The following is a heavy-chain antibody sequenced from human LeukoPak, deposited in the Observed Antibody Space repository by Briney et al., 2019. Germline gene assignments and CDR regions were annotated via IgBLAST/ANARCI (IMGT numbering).Heavy chain of an antibody. CDR2: IGTAGDT. D-gene: IGHD3-16*01. V-gene: IGHV3-13*01. J-gene: IGHJ4*02. CDR3: ARVWETGEFDY. CDR1: GFTFSSYD. Sequence: PGGSLRLSCAASGFTFSSYDMHWVRQATGKGLEWVSAIGTAGDTYYPGSVKGRFTISRENAKNSLYLQMNSLRAGDTAVYYCARVWETGEFDYWGQGTLVTVSS.